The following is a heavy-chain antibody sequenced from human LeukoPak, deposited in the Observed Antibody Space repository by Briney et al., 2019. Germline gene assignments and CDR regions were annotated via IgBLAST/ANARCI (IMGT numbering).Heavy chain of an antibody. CDR1: GDSIIGYY. D-gene: IGHD3-22*01. Sequence: PSETLSLTCTVSGDSIIGYYWSWIRQPPGKGLEWIGYIYNTVDTNYNPSLKSRVTISIDMSKKQFSLRLTSVTAADTAVYYCARRRYYDSSGYNSTYYFDYWGQGILVTVSS. V-gene: IGHV4-59*01. CDR3: ARRRYYDSSGYNSTYYFDY. J-gene: IGHJ4*02. CDR2: IYNTVDT.